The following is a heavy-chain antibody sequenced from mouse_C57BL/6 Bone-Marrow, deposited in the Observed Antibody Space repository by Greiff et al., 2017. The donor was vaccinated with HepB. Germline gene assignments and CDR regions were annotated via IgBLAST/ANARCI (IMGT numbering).Heavy chain of an antibody. J-gene: IGHJ1*03. CDR2: ISSGSSTI. CDR1: GFTFSDYG. CDR3: AKIPLTTVVAHWYFDV. V-gene: IGHV5-17*01. D-gene: IGHD1-1*01. Sequence: EVKLVESGGGLVKPGGSLKLSCAASGFTFSDYGMHWVRQAPEKGLEWVAYISSGSSTIYYADTVKGRFTISRDNAKNTLFLQMTSLRSEDTAMYYCAKIPLTTVVAHWYFDVWGTGTTVTVSS.